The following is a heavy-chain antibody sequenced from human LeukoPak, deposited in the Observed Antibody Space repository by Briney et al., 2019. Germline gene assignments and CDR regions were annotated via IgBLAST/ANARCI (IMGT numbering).Heavy chain of an antibody. Sequence: GGSLRLSCAASGFTFIGSAMSWVRQAPGKGLEWVSAISGGGDSTYYADSVKGRFTISRDNSKNTLYLQMNSLRAEDTAVYYCVKHLSISWYYFDYWGQGTLVTVSS. J-gene: IGHJ4*02. D-gene: IGHD2-2*01. V-gene: IGHV3-23*01. CDR2: ISGGGDST. CDR3: VKHLSISWYYFDY. CDR1: GFTFIGSA.